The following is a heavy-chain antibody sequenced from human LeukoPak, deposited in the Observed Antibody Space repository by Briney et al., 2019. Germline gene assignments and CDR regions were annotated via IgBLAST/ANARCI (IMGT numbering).Heavy chain of an antibody. D-gene: IGHD2/OR15-2a*01. CDR1: GGSINTSPYY. V-gene: IGHV4-39*01. Sequence: KPSETLSLTCTVSGGSINTSPYYWGWIRQPPGRGREWIGSIYNTGNTHYTPSVKSRVTVNIDRSKNQFSLKLSSVTAADTAVYYCARPRGGDGNNAGNFDVWGQGTMITVSS. J-gene: IGHJ3*01. CDR3: ARPRGGDGNNAGNFDV. CDR2: IYNTGNT.